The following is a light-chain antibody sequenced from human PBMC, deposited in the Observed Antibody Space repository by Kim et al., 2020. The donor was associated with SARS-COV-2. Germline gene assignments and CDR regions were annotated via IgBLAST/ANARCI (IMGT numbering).Light chain of an antibody. V-gene: IGKV1-17*01. J-gene: IGKJ5*01. CDR1: QGIRND. CDR2: GAS. CDR3: LQHSTYPIT. Sequence: AAVGDRVTITCRASQGIRNDLGWYQQNPGRAPKRLICGASSLQSGVPSRFSGSGSGTEFTLTISSVQPEDFATYFCLQHSTYPITFGQGTRLEIK.